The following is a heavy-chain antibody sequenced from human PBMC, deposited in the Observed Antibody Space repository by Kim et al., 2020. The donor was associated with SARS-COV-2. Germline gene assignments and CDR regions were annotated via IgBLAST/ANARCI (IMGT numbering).Heavy chain of an antibody. V-gene: IGHV4-59*13. D-gene: IGHD3-3*01. CDR1: GGSISSYY. CDR3: ARVDDFWSGYPALNAFDI. J-gene: IGHJ3*02. CDR2: IYYSGST. Sequence: SETLSLTCTVSGGSISSYYWSWIRQPPGKGLEWIGYIYYSGSTNYNPSLKSRVTISVDTSKNQFSLKLSSVTAADTAVYYCARVDDFWSGYPALNAFDIWGQGTMVTVSS.